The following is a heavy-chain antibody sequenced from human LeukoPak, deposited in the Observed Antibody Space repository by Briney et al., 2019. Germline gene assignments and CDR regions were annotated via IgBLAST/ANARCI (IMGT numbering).Heavy chain of an antibody. D-gene: IGHD3-22*01. CDR1: GGSISSGSYY. V-gene: IGHV4-61*01. CDR3: ARDISSGYNWFDP. Sequence: SQTLSLTCTVSGGSISSGSYYWSWIRQPPGKGLEWIGYIYYSGSTNYNPSLKSRVTMSVDTSKNQFSLKLSSVTAADTAIYYCARDISSGYNWFDPWGQGTLVTVSS. CDR2: IYYSGST. J-gene: IGHJ5*02.